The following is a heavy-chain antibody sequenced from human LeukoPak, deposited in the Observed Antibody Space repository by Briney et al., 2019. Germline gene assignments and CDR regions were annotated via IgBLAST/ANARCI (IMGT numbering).Heavy chain of an antibody. Sequence: SETLSLTCTVSGGSISSYYWSWIRQPPGKGLEWIGYIYYSGSTNYNPSLKSRVTISVDTSKNQFSLKLSSVTAADTAVYYCARTYYYGSGKLAFDIWGQGTMVTVSS. J-gene: IGHJ3*02. CDR1: GGSISSYY. V-gene: IGHV4-59*08. CDR2: IYYSGST. CDR3: ARTYYYGSGKLAFDI. D-gene: IGHD3-10*01.